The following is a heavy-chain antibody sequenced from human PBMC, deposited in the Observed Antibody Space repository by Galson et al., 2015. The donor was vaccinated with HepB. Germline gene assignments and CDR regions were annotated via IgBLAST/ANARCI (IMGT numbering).Heavy chain of an antibody. CDR3: ARDLGYCSGTSCYGFHYFDS. CDR2: ISNDGNYK. CDR1: GLSFRSNP. D-gene: IGHD2-2*01. Sequence: SLRLSCAASGLSFRSNPMHWVRQAPGKGLEWVAVISNDGNYKDYADSVKGRFTISRDDSKNTVYLQMNSLRPEDTAVYYCARDLGYCSGTSCYGFHYFDSWGEGTLVTVSS. J-gene: IGHJ4*02. V-gene: IGHV3-30-3*01.